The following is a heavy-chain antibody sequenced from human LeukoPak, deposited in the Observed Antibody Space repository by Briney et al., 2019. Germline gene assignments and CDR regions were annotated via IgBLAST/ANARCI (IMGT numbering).Heavy chain of an antibody. D-gene: IGHD6-13*01. Sequence: SETLSLTCTVSGGSVSSYFWSWIRQPPGKGLEWIGYIFYTGSTNYNPSLKSRVTISVDTSKNQFSLKLTSATAADTAVYYCARSYDSSWYEGYYFHYWGQGTLVTASS. J-gene: IGHJ4*02. CDR2: IFYTGST. CDR3: ARSYDSSWYEGYYFHY. CDR1: GGSVSSYF. V-gene: IGHV4-59*02.